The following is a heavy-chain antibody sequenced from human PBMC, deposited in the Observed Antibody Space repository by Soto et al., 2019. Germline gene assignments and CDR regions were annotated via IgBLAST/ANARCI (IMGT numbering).Heavy chain of an antibody. D-gene: IGHD3-9*01. Sequence: ASVKVSCKASGYTFTSYAMHWVRQAPGQRLEWMGWINAGNGNTKYSQKFQGRVTITRDTSASTAYMELSSLRSEDTAVYYCANPNYYDFLPGYDPYYFDYGGQGPLATV. CDR2: INAGNGNT. CDR1: GYTFTSYA. J-gene: IGHJ4*02. V-gene: IGHV1-3*01. CDR3: ANPNYYDFLPGYDPYYFDY.